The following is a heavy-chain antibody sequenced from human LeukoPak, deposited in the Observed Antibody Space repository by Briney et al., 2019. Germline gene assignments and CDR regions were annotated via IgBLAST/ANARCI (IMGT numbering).Heavy chain of an antibody. J-gene: IGHJ4*02. Sequence: TSETLSLTCTVSGVSISSYYMSWIRQPPGKGLEWIGYIYYSGNTNYNPSLNSRVTISVDTSKNQFSLRLTSVTAADTAVYYCARATVGSRFDYWGQGTLLTVSS. CDR3: ARATVGSRFDY. V-gene: IGHV4-59*01. CDR2: IYYSGNT. D-gene: IGHD4-23*01. CDR1: GVSISSYY.